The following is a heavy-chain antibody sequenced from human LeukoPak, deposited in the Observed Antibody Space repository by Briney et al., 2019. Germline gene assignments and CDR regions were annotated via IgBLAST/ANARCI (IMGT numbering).Heavy chain of an antibody. Sequence: SETLSLTCTVSGGSISSYYWSWIRQPAGKGLEWIGRIHSSGSTNYNSSLKSRVTMSVDTSKNQFSLTLSSVTAEDTAVYYCARVPRGATYFDHWGQGTLVTVSS. CDR1: GGSISSYY. CDR2: IHSSGST. CDR3: ARVPRGATYFDH. V-gene: IGHV4-4*07. D-gene: IGHD1-26*01. J-gene: IGHJ4*02.